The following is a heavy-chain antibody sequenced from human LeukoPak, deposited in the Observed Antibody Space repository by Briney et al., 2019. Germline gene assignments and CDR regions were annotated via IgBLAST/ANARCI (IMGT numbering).Heavy chain of an antibody. CDR3: ARERGQSDSSGYYQSPYGMDV. CDR2: IYSGGST. D-gene: IGHD3-22*01. J-gene: IGHJ6*02. V-gene: IGHV3-66*01. CDR1: GFTVSSNY. Sequence: PGGSLRLSCAASGFTVSSNYMSWVRQAPGKGLEWVSVIYSGGSTYYADSVKGRFTISRDNSKNTLYLQMNSLRAEDTAVYYCARERGQSDSSGYYQSPYGMDVWGQGTTVTVSS.